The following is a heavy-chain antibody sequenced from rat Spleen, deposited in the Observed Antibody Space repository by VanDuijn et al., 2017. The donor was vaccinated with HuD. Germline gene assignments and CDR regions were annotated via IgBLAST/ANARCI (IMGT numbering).Heavy chain of an antibody. CDR3: ARRHYGYTDYFDY. CDR2: ISYGDSSGHSST. V-gene: IGHV5-31*01. D-gene: IGHD1-9*01. CDR1: GFTFNNYW. Sequence: EVQLVESGGGLVQPGRSLKLSCVASGFTFNNYWMSWIRQAPGKGLEWVATISYGDSSGHSSTYYRDSVKGRFTISRDNAKTTLYLQMDGLRSEDTATYYCARRHYGYTDYFDYWGQGVMVTVSS. J-gene: IGHJ2*01.